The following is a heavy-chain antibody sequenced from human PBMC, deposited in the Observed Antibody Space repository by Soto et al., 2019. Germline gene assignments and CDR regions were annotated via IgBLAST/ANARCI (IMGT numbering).Heavy chain of an antibody. CDR2: ISSSSNTI. Sequence: PGGSLRLSCAASGFTFRSYSMNWLPPAPGKGLEWVSYISSSSNTIYYADSVKRRFTISSDNAKNSLDLQMNSLRDEDTAVYYCASENPDFWSGYYTQAYYYGKDVWGQGTTVTVSS. CDR3: ASENPDFWSGYYTQAYYYGKDV. CDR1: GFTFRSYS. V-gene: IGHV3-48*02. J-gene: IGHJ6*02. D-gene: IGHD3-3*01.